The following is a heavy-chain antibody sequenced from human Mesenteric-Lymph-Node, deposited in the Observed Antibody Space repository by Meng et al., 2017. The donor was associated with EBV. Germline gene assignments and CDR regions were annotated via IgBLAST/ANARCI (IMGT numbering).Heavy chain of an antibody. Sequence: VQRVKFGPGGKEPGASVKVSCKASGYTFTNYGISWVRQVPGQGLEWVGWITPYNGNTYYGQNVQGRVTMTTDTSTSTAYMELRSLRFDDTAVYYCATDNWFDPWGQGTLVTVSS. V-gene: IGHV1-18*01. CDR2: ITPYNGNT. J-gene: IGHJ5*02. CDR1: GYTFTNYG. CDR3: ATDNWFDP.